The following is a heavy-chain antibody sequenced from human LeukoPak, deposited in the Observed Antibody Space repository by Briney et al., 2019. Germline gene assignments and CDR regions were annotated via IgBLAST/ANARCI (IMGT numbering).Heavy chain of an antibody. J-gene: IGHJ1*01. CDR3: ARVRGARYRGYFQH. V-gene: IGHV4-30-4*01. CDR1: ACSISSGGYY. D-gene: IGHD1-26*01. Sequence: SETLSLTCTVSACSISSGGYYRRSIGQPPEKSLEWIAYIYYSGSTSYSPSRERWVTISVDTSNNQFSLKLSSVTAADTAVYYCARVRGARYRGYFQHCGQGTLVTVSS. CDR2: IYYSGST.